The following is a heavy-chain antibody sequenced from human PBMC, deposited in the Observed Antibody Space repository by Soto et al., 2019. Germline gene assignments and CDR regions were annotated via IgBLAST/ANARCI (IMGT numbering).Heavy chain of an antibody. V-gene: IGHV2-5*02. CDR1: GFSLSTSGVG. Sequence: QITLKESTPTLVKPTQTLTLTCTFSGFSLSTSGVGVGWIRQPPGKALEWLALIYWDDDRRYSPSLKSRLTSTHDTSKNQLGHTKPDIDPVDTATHYCAHSPWTGTNAYFDYWGQGTLVTVSS. CDR3: AHSPWTGTNAYFDY. J-gene: IGHJ4*02. D-gene: IGHD1-1*01. CDR2: IYWDDDR.